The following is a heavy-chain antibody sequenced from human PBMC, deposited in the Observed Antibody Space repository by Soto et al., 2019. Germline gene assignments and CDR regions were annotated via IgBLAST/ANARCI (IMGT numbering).Heavy chain of an antibody. D-gene: IGHD1-1*01. Sequence: TGGSLRLSCEGSGFTSSDYYISWIRQAPGKGLEWISYSSNSGTFSRYADSVKGRFSISRDNTKNLLYLQMNSLRAEDTAVYYCARSGDNYNRLDYWGQGTPVTVSS. CDR1: GFTSSDYY. CDR2: SSNSGTFS. V-gene: IGHV3-11*06. CDR3: ARSGDNYNRLDY. J-gene: IGHJ4*02.